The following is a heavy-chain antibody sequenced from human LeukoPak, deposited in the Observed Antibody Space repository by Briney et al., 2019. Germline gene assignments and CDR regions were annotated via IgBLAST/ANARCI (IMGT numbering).Heavy chain of an antibody. V-gene: IGHV3-23*01. CDR1: GFTFSSYA. CDR3: AKAGRGVRGVIYTGVDY. J-gene: IGHJ4*02. D-gene: IGHD3-10*01. Sequence: GRSLRLSCAASGFTFSSYAMSWVRQAPGKGLEWVSAISGSGGSTYYADSVKGRFTISRDNSKNTLYLQMNSLRAEDTAVYYCAKAGRGVRGVIYTGVDYWGQGTLVTVSS. CDR2: ISGSGGST.